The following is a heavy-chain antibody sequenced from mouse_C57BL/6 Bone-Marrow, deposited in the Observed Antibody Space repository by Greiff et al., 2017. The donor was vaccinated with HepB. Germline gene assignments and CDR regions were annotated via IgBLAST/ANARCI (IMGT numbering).Heavy chain of an antibody. V-gene: IGHV14-4*01. J-gene: IGHJ4*01. CDR3: TTNYGSSYYAMDY. D-gene: IGHD1-1*01. Sequence: EVKLMESGAELVRPGASVKLSCTASDFNIKDDYMHWVKQRPEQGLEWIGWIDPENGDTEYASKFQGKATITADTSSNTAYLQLSSLTSEDTAVYYCTTNYGSSYYAMDYWGQGTSVTVSS. CDR1: DFNIKDDY. CDR2: IDPENGDT.